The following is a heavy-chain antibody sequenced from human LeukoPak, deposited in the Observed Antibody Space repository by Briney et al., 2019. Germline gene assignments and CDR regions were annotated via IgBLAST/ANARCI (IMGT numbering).Heavy chain of an antibody. CDR1: GGSLSNYY. Sequence: PSETLSLTCTVSGGSLSNYYWSWIRQPPGKGLEWIGYIYYSGSTNYNPSLKSRVTISVDTSKNQFSLKLSSVTAADTAVYYCARGGEDYGMDVWGKGTTVTVSS. CDR2: IYYSGST. D-gene: IGHD3-10*01. J-gene: IGHJ6*04. CDR3: ARGGEDYGMDV. V-gene: IGHV4-59*01.